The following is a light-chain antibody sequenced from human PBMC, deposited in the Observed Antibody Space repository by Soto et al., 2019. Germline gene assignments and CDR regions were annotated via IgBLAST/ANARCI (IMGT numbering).Light chain of an antibody. CDR1: QSVSDSH. J-gene: IGKJ1*01. CDR2: GAS. Sequence: EIVLTHSPGTLSLSPGERATLSCRASQSVSDSHVAWYQQKPGQAPRLLIYGASTRATGVPARFSGSGSGTEFTLTISSLQSEDFAVYYCQQYNNWPQTFGQGTKVAIK. V-gene: IGKV3-15*01. CDR3: QQYNNWPQT.